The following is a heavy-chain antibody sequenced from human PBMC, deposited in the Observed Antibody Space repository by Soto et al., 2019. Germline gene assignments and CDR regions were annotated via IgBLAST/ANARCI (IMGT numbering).Heavy chain of an antibody. J-gene: IGHJ6*02. CDR2: IRTLGGAT. CDR1: GYNFTTYG. CDR3: ARALLLVGPAPYYSGMDV. D-gene: IGHD1-26*01. V-gene: IGHV1-18*01. Sequence: QVRLVQSGDEVKQPGASVKVSCKASGYNFTTYGISWVRQAPGQGLEWVGWIRTLGGATNYAQSLQGTVTMTIDTSRRTAFLELKHLKSADTAVYYCARALLLVGPAPYYSGMDVWGQGTTVTVSS.